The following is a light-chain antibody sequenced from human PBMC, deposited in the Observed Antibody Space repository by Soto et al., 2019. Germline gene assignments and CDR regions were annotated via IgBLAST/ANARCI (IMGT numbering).Light chain of an antibody. CDR3: CSSAPESTYV. CDR2: KGT. V-gene: IGLV2-23*01. J-gene: IGLJ1*01. Sequence: QSALAQPASVSGSPGQSITISCTGTSSDVGAYNSVSWYQQHPHKAPQVIIYKGTQRPSGVSNRFSGSTSGNAASLTISGLQADDEADYFCCSSAPESTYVFGSGTKVTV. CDR1: SSDVGAYNS.